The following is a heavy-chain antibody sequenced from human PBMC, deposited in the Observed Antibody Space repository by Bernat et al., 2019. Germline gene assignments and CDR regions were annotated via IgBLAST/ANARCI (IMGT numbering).Heavy chain of an antibody. Sequence: QVTLKESGPVLVKPSETLTLTCAVSGFSLSSPKVGVSWILQPPGKALEWLTHILSNDEKSFNTFLKSRLSISKDTSKGQVVLTMTNMDPVDTATYYCARIPDRTSSVSGFDYWGQGILVTVSS. CDR2: ILSNDEK. CDR3: ARIPDRTSSVSGFDY. V-gene: IGHV2-26*01. CDR1: GFSLSSPKVG. D-gene: IGHD6-6*01. J-gene: IGHJ4*02.